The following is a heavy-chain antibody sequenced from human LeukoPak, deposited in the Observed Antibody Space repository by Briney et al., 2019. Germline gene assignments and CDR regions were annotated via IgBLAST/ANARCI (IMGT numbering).Heavy chain of an antibody. D-gene: IGHD3-10*01. V-gene: IGHV3-48*03. CDR2: ISSSGSTI. Sequence: GGCLILCCAASGFTFSSYEMNSVRQAPGKGLEWVSYISSSGSTIYYADSVKGRFTISRDNAKNSLYLQMNSLRAEDTAVYYCARILLWFGELYDYWGQGTLVTASS. CDR3: ARILLWFGELYDY. CDR1: GFTFSSYE. J-gene: IGHJ4*02.